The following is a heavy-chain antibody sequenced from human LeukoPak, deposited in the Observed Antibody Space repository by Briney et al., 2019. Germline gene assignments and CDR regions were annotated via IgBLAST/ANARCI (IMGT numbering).Heavy chain of an antibody. CDR1: GFTFSTYG. CDR2: ISYDGSNK. J-gene: IGHJ4*02. D-gene: IGHD3-16*02. Sequence: GRSLRLSCAASGFTFSTYGMHRVRQAPGKGLEWVAVISYDGSNKYYADSVKGRFTISRDNSKNTLYLQMNSLRAEDTAVYYCAKDFGSTLYQDYWGQGTLVTVSS. CDR3: AKDFGSTLYQDY. V-gene: IGHV3-30*18.